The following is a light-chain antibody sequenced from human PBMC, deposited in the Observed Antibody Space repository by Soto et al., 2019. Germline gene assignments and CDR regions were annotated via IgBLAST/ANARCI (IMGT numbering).Light chain of an antibody. V-gene: IGKV3-20*01. Sequence: IVLTQSPGALSSSAGERATLSCRASQSVSSSYLGWYQQKPEQAPMLLIYAASSSATGIPDRLSGSGSGTDFTLTISSLEPEDFAVYYWQQFGSSPRTFGQGTKVEIK. CDR2: AAS. CDR1: QSVSSSY. J-gene: IGKJ1*01. CDR3: QQFGSSPRT.